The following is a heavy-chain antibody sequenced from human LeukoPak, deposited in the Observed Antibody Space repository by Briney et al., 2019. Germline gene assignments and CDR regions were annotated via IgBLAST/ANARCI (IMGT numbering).Heavy chain of an antibody. Sequence: SQTLSLTCTVSGGSISSDGYYWSWIRQHPGKGLEWIGYIYSSGRTYYNPSLKSRLTISLDTSKNQFSLKLSSVTAADTAAYYCARGPNTAGNYRAFDLWGQGTKVTVSS. CDR3: ARGPNTAGNYRAFDL. V-gene: IGHV4-31*03. D-gene: IGHD4-11*01. CDR2: IYSSGRT. CDR1: GGSISSDGYY. J-gene: IGHJ3*01.